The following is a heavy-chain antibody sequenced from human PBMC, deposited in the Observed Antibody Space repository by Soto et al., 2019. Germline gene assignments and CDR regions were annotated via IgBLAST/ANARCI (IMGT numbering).Heavy chain of an antibody. D-gene: IGHD2-2*01. CDR1: GDTFSSYS. CDR2: VRHVLGGT. J-gene: IGHJ4*01. Sequence: QVHLVQSGAEVKKPGSSVKVSCTSSGDTFSSYSYSWVRLVPGQGLEWMGGVRHVLGGTNYAQNFLDRVTITANQFTRTGYLELSGLRSDDTAVYFCARVVTRGSCPPYALWGHGTLVNVS. CDR3: ARVVTRGSCPPYAL. V-gene: IGHV1-69*13.